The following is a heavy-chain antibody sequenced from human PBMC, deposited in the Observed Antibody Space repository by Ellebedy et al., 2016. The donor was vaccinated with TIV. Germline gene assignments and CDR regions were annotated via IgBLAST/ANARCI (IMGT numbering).Heavy chain of an antibody. D-gene: IGHD2-8*02. CDR1: GFTFTDYA. V-gene: IGHV3-21*01. Sequence: PGGSLRLSCAAPGFTFTDYAMNWVRQAPGKGLERVSSISTSSSHIFQADSVKGRFTISRDDAQNSLYLQMNSLTAEDTAVYYCAAVQYWEAVFDMWGQGTMVTVSS. CDR2: ISTSSSHI. CDR3: AAVQYWEAVFDM. J-gene: IGHJ3*02.